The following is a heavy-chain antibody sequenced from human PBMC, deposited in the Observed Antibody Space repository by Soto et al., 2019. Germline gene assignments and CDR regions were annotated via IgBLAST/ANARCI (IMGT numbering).Heavy chain of an antibody. CDR3: TGINWFRGMDV. Sequence: SQTLSLTCVISGDSVSSNSAGWNWIRQSPSRGLEWLGRTYYKSKWNNDYALSVKSRITINPDTSKNQFSLHLYSVTPEDTAVYYCTGINWFRGMDVWGQGTPVTVSS. V-gene: IGHV6-1*01. CDR1: GDSVSSNSAG. J-gene: IGHJ6*02. D-gene: IGHD3-10*01. CDR2: TYYKSKWNN.